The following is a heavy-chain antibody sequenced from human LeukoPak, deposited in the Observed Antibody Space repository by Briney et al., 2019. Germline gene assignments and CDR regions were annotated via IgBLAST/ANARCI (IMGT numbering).Heavy chain of an antibody. CDR2: IYYSGST. D-gene: IGHD6-25*01. Sequence: SDTLSLTCTVSGGSINSHYWSWMRQPPGKGLECIGYIYYSGSTKYNPSLNSRATLSLDTSKNQFFLKLSSVTAGDTAVYYCARDGDSGGWFDSWGQGALVTVSS. V-gene: IGHV4-59*11. CDR3: ARDGDSGGWFDS. J-gene: IGHJ5*01. CDR1: GGSINSHY.